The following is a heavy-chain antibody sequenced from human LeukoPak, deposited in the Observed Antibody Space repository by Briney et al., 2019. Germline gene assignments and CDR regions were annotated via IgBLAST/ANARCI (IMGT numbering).Heavy chain of an antibody. Sequence: GGSLRLSCAASGFTFSSYEMNWVRQAPGKGLEWVSYIDSSGSNIHYADSVKGRFTISRDNAKNSLYLQMNSLRAEDTAVYYCARTKEMAAISYFDSWGQGTLVTVSS. D-gene: IGHD5-24*01. V-gene: IGHV3-48*03. CDR2: IDSSGSNI. CDR3: ARTKEMAAISYFDS. CDR1: GFTFSSYE. J-gene: IGHJ4*02.